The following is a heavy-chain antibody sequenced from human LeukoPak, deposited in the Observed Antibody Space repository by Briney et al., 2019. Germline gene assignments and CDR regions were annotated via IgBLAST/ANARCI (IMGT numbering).Heavy chain of an antibody. CDR3: AGQARPGSAEGAFDI. CDR1: GFTFSSYD. V-gene: IGHV3-13*05. CDR2: VSPGGDP. J-gene: IGHJ3*02. Sequence: GGSLTLSCTASGFTFSSYDMHWLRQDKAKGLEWVSAVSPGGDPYYVGSVKGRFTISRENAKNSFYLQMNSLRAGDTAVYYCAGQARPGSAEGAFDIWGQGTMVTVSS. D-gene: IGHD2-2*01.